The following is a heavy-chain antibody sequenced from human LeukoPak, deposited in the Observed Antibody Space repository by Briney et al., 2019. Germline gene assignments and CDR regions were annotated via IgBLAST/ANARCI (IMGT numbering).Heavy chain of an antibody. D-gene: IGHD3-22*01. CDR3: ANLGYYYDSSGYYGY. CDR2: NNGGSS. CDR1: GFNFSTYG. V-gene: IGHV3-23*01. J-gene: IGHJ4*02. Sequence: GGSLRLSCAASGFNFSTYGVYWVRQAPGKGLEWVSSNNGGSSYYADSVKGRFTISRDNSKNTLYLQMNSLRAEDTAVYYCANLGYYYDSSGYYGYWGQGTLVTVSS.